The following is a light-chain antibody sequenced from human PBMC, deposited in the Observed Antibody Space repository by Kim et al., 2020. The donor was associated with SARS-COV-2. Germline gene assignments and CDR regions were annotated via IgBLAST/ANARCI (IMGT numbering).Light chain of an antibody. Sequence: QSALTQPASVSGSPGQTITISCTGTGSDVGNYNFVSWYRQNPGEAPEVVIFEVTKRPSGVPDRFSGSKSGNTASLAISGLQAEDEADYYCCSYAGGSTPYVFGTGTKVTVL. CDR1: GSDVGNYNF. J-gene: IGLJ1*01. V-gene: IGLV2-23*02. CDR2: EVT. CDR3: CSYAGGSTPYV.